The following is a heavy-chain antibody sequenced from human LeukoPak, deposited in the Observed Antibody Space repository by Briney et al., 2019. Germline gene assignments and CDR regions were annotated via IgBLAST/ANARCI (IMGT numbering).Heavy chain of an antibody. V-gene: IGHV3-23*01. D-gene: IGHD6-13*01. CDR3: AKMFDTSSWYRAGFDY. CDR1: GFTFSSYA. Sequence: PGGSLRLSCAASGFTFSSYAMSWVRQVPGKGLEWVSVIGGSGTIIYYADSVKGRFTISRDNSKNTLYLQMNSLRAEDTAVYYCAKMFDTSSWYRAGFDYWGQGTLVTVSS. CDR2: IGGSGTII. J-gene: IGHJ4*02.